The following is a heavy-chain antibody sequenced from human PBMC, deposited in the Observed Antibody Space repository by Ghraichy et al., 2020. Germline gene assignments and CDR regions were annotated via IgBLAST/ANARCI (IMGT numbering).Heavy chain of an antibody. V-gene: IGHV4-34*01. CDR1: GGSFSGYY. D-gene: IGHD1-26*01. Sequence: SQTLSLTCAVYGGSFSGYYWSWIRQPPGKGLEWIGEINHSGSTNYNPSLESRVTISVDTSKNQFSLKLSSVTAADTAVYYCARGSGSYLFDYWGQGTLVTVSS. J-gene: IGHJ4*02. CDR3: ARGSGSYLFDY. CDR2: INHSGST.